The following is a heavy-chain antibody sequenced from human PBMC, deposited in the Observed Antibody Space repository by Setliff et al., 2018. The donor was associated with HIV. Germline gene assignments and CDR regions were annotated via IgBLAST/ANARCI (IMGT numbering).Heavy chain of an antibody. V-gene: IGHV1-8*01. Sequence: ASVKVSCKASGYTFTSKHINWVRQATGQGLEWLGWMDPSSAATGYAQKFQGRVTMTRDTSRSTAYVELSSLTSEDTAVYYCARGGTYYYDSSAYYNYWGQGTLVTVSS. CDR3: ARGGTYYYDSSAYYNY. D-gene: IGHD3-22*01. CDR2: MDPSSAAT. J-gene: IGHJ4*02. CDR1: GYTFTSKH.